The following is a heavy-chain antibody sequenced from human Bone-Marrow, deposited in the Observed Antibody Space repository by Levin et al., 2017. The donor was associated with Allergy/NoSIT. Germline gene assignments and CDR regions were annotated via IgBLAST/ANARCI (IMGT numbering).Heavy chain of an antibody. CDR2: ISSSSSYI. D-gene: IGHD3-22*01. CDR1: GFTFSSYS. J-gene: IGHJ6*02. V-gene: IGHV3-21*01. CDR3: ARDNYDSSGYPPEDYYYGMDV. Sequence: GGSLRLSCAASGFTFSSYSMNWVRQAPGKGLEWVSSISSSSSYIYYADSVKGRFTISRDNAKNSLYLQMNSLRAEDTAVYYCARDNYDSSGYPPEDYYYGMDVWGQGTTVTVSS.